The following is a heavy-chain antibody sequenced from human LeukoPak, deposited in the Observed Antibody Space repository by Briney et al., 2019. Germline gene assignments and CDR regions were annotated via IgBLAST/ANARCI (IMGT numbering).Heavy chain of an antibody. V-gene: IGHV3-21*05. Sequence: GGSLRLSCAASGFTFSSYEMNWVRQAPGKGLEWVSYISSSSSYIYYADSVKGRFTISRDNAKNSLYLQMNSLRAEDTAVYYCARGRKHSGSYYPDAFDIWGQGTMVTVSS. D-gene: IGHD3-10*01. CDR2: ISSSSSYI. J-gene: IGHJ3*02. CDR1: GFTFSSYE. CDR3: ARGRKHSGSYYPDAFDI.